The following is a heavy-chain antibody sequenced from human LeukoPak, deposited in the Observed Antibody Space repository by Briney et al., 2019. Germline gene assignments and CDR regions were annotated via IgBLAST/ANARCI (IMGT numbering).Heavy chain of an antibody. V-gene: IGHV4-39*07. D-gene: IGHD6-19*01. J-gene: IGHJ4*02. CDR3: ARERYSSGWYHGLFDY. CDR2: IYYSGST. Sequence: SETLSLTCTVSGGSISSSSYYWGWIRQPPGKGLEWIGSIYYSGSTYYNPSLKSRVTISVDTSKNQFSLKLSSVTAADMAVYYCARERYSSGWYHGLFDYWGQGTLVTVSS. CDR1: GGSISSSSYY.